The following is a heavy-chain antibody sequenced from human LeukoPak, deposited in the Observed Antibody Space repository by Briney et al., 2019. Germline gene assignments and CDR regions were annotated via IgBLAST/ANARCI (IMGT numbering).Heavy chain of an antibody. CDR1: AFIFSGHW. V-gene: IGHV3-7*03. CDR3: ARDHRYYDFWSGYSPYYYYGMDV. Sequence: GGSLRLSCEGSAFIFSGHWMNWVRQTPGKGLEWVASIKEDGSVRQYVDSVKGRFSISRDNTKGSLFLQLNSLRAEDTAVYYCARDHRYYDFWSGYSPYYYYGMDVWGQGTTVTVSS. D-gene: IGHD3-3*01. CDR2: IKEDGSVR. J-gene: IGHJ6*02.